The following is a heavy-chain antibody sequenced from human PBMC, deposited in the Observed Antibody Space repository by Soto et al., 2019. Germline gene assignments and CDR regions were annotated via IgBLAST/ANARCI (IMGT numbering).Heavy chain of an antibody. CDR1: GGTFSSYA. CDR2: IIPIFGTA. V-gene: IGHV1-69*13. CDR3: ARDSSSGGSCYNFDY. J-gene: IGHJ4*02. D-gene: IGHD2-15*01. Sequence: SVKVSCKASGGTFSSYAISWVRQAPGQGLEWMGGIIPIFGTANHAQKFQGRVTITADESTSTAYMELSSLRSEDTAVYYCARDSSSGGSCYNFDYWGQGTLVTVYS.